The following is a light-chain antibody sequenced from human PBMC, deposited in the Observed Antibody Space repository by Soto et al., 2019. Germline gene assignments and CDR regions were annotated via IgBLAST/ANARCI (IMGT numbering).Light chain of an antibody. Sequence: EIVMTQSPATLSVSPGERATLSCRASQSVSTNLAWYQQKPGQGPRLLIFGASTRAIGIPARFSGSGSGTDCTLTISSLQSEDFAVYYCQHYNELPLIFGGGTEVDIK. V-gene: IGKV3-15*01. CDR1: QSVSTN. J-gene: IGKJ4*01. CDR3: QHYNELPLI. CDR2: GAS.